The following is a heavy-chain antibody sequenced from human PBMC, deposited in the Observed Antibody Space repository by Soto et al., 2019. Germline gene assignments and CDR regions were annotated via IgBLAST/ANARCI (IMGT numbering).Heavy chain of an antibody. CDR1: GFIFSSYG. J-gene: IGHJ3*02. D-gene: IGHD2-21*02. CDR2: ISYDGSNK. V-gene: IGHV3-30*18. CDR3: AKDEGIVAVTANAFDI. Sequence: GGSLRLSSTVSGFIFSSYGIHWVRQAPGKGLEWVAVISYDGSNKYYADSVKGRFTISRDNSKNTLYLQMNSLRAEDTAVYYCAKDEGIVAVTANAFDIWGQGTMVTVSS.